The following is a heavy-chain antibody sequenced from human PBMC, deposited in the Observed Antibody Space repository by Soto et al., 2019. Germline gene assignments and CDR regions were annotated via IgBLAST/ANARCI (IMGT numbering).Heavy chain of an antibody. J-gene: IGHJ6*02. CDR1: GFAFRNYA. Sequence: GGSLRLSCAASGFAFRNYAMHWVRQAPGKGLEWVATISYDGDNKYYTDSVKGPFTISRDNSKNTLYLQMNSLRPEDTAVYYCARPWGQLSTYYYGMDTWGQGTTVTVSS. CDR3: ARPWGQLSTYYYGMDT. V-gene: IGHV3-30-3*01. D-gene: IGHD3-16*01. CDR2: ISYDGDNK.